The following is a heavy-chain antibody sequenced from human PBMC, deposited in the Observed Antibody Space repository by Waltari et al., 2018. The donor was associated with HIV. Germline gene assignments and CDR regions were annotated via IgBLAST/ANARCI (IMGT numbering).Heavy chain of an antibody. CDR2: IRSKAHDYAT. CDR3: TSRSRANKFGLDV. J-gene: IGHJ6*02. Sequence: EVQLVESGGGLVKPGGSLQVSCAASGFAFSGSAVHWVRQASGKGLEWVGRIRSKAHDYATSYPASVKGRFTISRDDSTNMAFLQMDSLNTEDTAMYYCTSRSRANKFGLDVWGQGTTVTVSS. CDR1: GFAFSGSA. V-gene: IGHV3-73*02. D-gene: IGHD1-26*01.